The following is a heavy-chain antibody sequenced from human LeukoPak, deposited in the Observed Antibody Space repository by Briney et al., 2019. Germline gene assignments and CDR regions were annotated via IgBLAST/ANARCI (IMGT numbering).Heavy chain of an antibody. V-gene: IGHV3-74*01. CDR3: ARDRAAFGVVQVGY. CDR2: TNSVGTNT. D-gene: IGHD3-3*01. J-gene: IGHJ4*02. CDR1: TFTFSRNW. Sequence: PGGSLRLSCAASTFTFSRNWMHWVRKAPGKGLVWVSRTNSVGTNTYYADSVKGRFTISRDTTKNTLYLQMNSLRTEDTAVYYCARDRAAFGVVQVGYWGQGTLVTVSS.